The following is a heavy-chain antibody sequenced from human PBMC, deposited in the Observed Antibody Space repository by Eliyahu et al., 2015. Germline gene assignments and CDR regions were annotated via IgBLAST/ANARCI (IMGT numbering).Heavy chain of an antibody. D-gene: IGHD3-3*01. CDR2: INHSGST. V-gene: IGHV4-34*01. J-gene: IGHJ5*02. Sequence: QVQLQQWGAGLLKPSETLSLTCAVYGGSFSGYYWSWIRQPPGKGLEWIGEINHSGSTNYNPSLKSRVTISVDTSKNQFSLKLSSVTAADTAVYYCARGRSFGVVMRRDNWFDPWGQGTLVTVSS. CDR1: GGSFSGYY. CDR3: ARGRSFGVVMRRDNWFDP.